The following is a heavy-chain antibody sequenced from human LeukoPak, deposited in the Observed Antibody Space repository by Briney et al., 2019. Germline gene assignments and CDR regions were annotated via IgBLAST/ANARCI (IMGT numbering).Heavy chain of an antibody. CDR3: AKGRNCRSWSGDGMDV. V-gene: IGHV3-9*01. CDR1: GVTLDDYA. CDR2: ISWNGGNM. D-gene: IGHD2-2*01. J-gene: IGHJ6*02. Sequence: GGSLRLSCITSGVTLDDYAIHWVRQAPGKGLEWVSGISWNGGNMGYADSVKGRFITSRDNAKNSLYLQMNSLRPEDTAFYYCAKGRNCRSWSGDGMDVWGQGTTVTVSS.